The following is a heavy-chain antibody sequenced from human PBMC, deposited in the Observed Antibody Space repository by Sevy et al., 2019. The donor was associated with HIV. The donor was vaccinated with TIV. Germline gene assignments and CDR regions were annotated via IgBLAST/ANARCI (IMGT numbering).Heavy chain of an antibody. CDR3: ARDSHIVVVPAAEGYGMDV. V-gene: IGHV3-11*04. Sequence: GGSLRLSCAASGFTFSDYYMSWIRQAPGKGLEWVSYISSSGSTIYYADSVKGRFTISRDNAKNSLYLQMNSLRAEDTAVYYCARDSHIVVVPAAEGYGMDVWGQWTTVTVSS. CDR2: ISSSGSTI. CDR1: GFTFSDYY. D-gene: IGHD2-2*01. J-gene: IGHJ6*02.